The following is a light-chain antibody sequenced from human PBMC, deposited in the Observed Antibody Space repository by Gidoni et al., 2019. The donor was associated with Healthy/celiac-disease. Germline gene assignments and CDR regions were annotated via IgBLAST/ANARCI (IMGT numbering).Light chain of an antibody. CDR3: QQRNSYPLLT. CDR1: QGISSY. CDR2: AAS. V-gene: IGKV1-9*01. Sequence: DIQFTQSPSFLSASVGDRVTITCRASQGISSYLAWYQQKPGKAPKLLIYAASTLQSGVPSRFSGSGSGTEFTLTISSLQTEDFATYYCQQRNSYPLLTFGGGTKVEIK. J-gene: IGKJ4*01.